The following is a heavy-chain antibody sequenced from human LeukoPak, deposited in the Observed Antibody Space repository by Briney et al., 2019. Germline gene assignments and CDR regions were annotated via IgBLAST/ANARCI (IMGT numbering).Heavy chain of an antibody. D-gene: IGHD2-21*02. CDR1: GDSISSYY. Sequence: SETLSLTCTVSGDSISSYYWSWIRQPPGKGLEWIGYIYYSGNTNYNPSLKRRVTMSIDTSNNQFSLKLSSVTAADTAFYYCARVTRRVSSGDYLFFDSWGQGTRVTVSS. J-gene: IGHJ4*02. CDR3: ARVTRRVSSGDYLFFDS. CDR2: IYYSGNT. V-gene: IGHV4-59*01.